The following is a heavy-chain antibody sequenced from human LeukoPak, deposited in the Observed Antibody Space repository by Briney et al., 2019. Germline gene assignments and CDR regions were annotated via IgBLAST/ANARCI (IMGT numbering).Heavy chain of an antibody. CDR1: GYTFTGYY. CDR2: INPNSGGT. D-gene: IGHD6-13*01. J-gene: IGHJ2*01. V-gene: IGHV1-2*04. Sequence: ASVKVSCKASGYTFTGYYMHWVRQAPGQGLGWMGWINPNSGGTNYAQKFQGWVTMTRDTSISTAYMELSRLRSDDTAVYYCARGGPGIAAAGTPYWYFDLWGRGTLVTVSS. CDR3: ARGGPGIAAAGTPYWYFDL.